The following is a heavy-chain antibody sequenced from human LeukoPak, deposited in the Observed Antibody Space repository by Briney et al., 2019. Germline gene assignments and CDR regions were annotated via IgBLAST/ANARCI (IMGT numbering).Heavy chain of an antibody. CDR3: ARAPRIAAAGTAFDY. Sequence: WVRDTPGKGLECIGYIYYSGSTYYNPSLKSRVTISVDTSKNQFSLKLSSVTAADTAVYYCARAPRIAAAGTAFDYWDQGTLVTVSS. D-gene: IGHD6-13*01. J-gene: IGHJ4*02. V-gene: IGHV4-31*02. CDR2: IYYSGST.